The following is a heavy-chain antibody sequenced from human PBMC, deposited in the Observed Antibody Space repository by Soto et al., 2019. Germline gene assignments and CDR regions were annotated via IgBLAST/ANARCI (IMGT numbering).Heavy chain of an antibody. Sequence: PVGSLRLSCAAYGFTFSSYEMSWVRQAPGKGLEWVSYISSSGSTIYYADSVTGRFTISRDNAKNSLYLQMNSLRAEDTAVYYCARDCSGGSCYDYWGQGTLVTVSS. CDR2: ISSSGSTI. CDR3: ARDCSGGSCYDY. V-gene: IGHV3-48*03. D-gene: IGHD2-15*01. CDR1: GFTFSSYE. J-gene: IGHJ4*02.